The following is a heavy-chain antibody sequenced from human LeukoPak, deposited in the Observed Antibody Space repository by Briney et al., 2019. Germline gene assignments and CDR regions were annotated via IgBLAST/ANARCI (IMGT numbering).Heavy chain of an antibody. CDR3: AKSTLDGWFDP. V-gene: IGHV3-23*01. D-gene: IGHD1-1*01. Sequence: GGSLRLSCAASGFTFSNYAMSWVRQAPGKGLEWVSGISGSGGSTYYADSVKGRFTISRDNSKNTLYLQMNSLRAEGTAVYYCAKSTLDGWFDPWGQGTLVTVSS. J-gene: IGHJ5*02. CDR1: GFTFSNYA. CDR2: ISGSGGST.